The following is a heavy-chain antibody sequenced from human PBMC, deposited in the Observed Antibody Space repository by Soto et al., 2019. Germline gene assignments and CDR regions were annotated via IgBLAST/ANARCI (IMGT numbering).Heavy chain of an antibody. CDR1: GGSISSGGYY. V-gene: IGHV4-31*03. J-gene: IGHJ5*02. CDR2: IYYSGST. CDR3: ARDGESLCSGGSCYSWFDP. Sequence: QVQLQESGPGLVKPSQTLSLTCTVSGGSISSGGYYWSWTRQHPGKGLEWIGYIYYSGSTYYNPSLKSRVTLSVDTSKNQFSLKLSSVTAADTAVYYCARDGESLCSGGSCYSWFDPWGQGTLVTVSS. D-gene: IGHD2-15*01.